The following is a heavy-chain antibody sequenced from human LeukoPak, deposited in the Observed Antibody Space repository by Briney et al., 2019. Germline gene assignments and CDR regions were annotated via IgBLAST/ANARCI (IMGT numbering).Heavy chain of an antibody. CDR3: ARASMGYSSSWYFDY. CDR2: IYHSGSS. Sequence: ETLSLTCTVSGGSISSYYWSWIRQPPRKGLEWIGYIYHSGSSNYNPSLKSRVTISVDTSKKQFSLKLSSVTAADTAVYYCARASMGYSSSWYFDYWGQGTLVAVSS. D-gene: IGHD6-13*01. CDR1: GGSISSYY. J-gene: IGHJ4*02. V-gene: IGHV4-59*01.